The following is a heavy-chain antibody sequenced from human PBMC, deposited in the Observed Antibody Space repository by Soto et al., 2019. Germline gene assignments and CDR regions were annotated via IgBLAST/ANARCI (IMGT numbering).Heavy chain of an antibody. CDR3: ARDRSGRYGTDV. V-gene: IGHV4-61*01. Sequence: SETLSLTCTVSGGSVSSGSYYWSWIRQPPGKGLEWIGYIYYSGSTNYNPSLKSRVTISVDTSKNQFSLKLSSVTAADTAVYYCARDRSGRYGTDVWGQGTTVTVSS. CDR2: IYYSGST. CDR1: GGSVSSGSYY. J-gene: IGHJ6*02.